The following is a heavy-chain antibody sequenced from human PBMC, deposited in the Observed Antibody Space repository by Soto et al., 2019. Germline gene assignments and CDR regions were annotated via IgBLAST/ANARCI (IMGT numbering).Heavy chain of an antibody. Sequence: SVKVSCKASGYPFSDNQIHWLRRAPGQGLEWMGRINPKSDDTNYAQKFQGRVTMTRDTSIDTAYLELTGLTSDDTATYYCARKHSLDYIRWGLDPWGQGTLVTVSS. D-gene: IGHD4-4*01. CDR3: ARKHSLDYIRWGLDP. J-gene: IGHJ5*02. CDR2: INPKSDDT. CDR1: GYPFSDNQ. V-gene: IGHV1-2*02.